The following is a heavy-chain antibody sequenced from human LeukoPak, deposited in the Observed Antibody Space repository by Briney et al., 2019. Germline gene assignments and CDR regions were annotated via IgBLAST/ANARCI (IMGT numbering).Heavy chain of an antibody. D-gene: IGHD3-10*01. CDR1: GYTFTCYY. Sequence: ASVKVSCKASGYTFTCYYMHWVRQATGQGLEWMGWMNPNSGNTGYAQKFQGRVTMTRDTSTSTVYMELSSLRSEDTAVYYCATGDYSGGDFDYWGQGTLVTVSS. J-gene: IGHJ4*02. V-gene: IGHV1-8*02. CDR3: ATGDYSGGDFDY. CDR2: MNPNSGNT.